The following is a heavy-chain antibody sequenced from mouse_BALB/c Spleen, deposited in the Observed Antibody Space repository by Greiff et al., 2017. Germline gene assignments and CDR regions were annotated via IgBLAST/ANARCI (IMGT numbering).Heavy chain of an antibody. V-gene: IGHV5-6-5*01. CDR2: ISSGGST. CDR1: GFTFSSYA. D-gene: IGHD1-1*01. CDR3: ASVLLRSRYFDD. Sequence: EVKLMESGGGLVKPGGSLKLSCAASGFTFSSYAMSWVRQTPEKRLEWVASISSGGSTYYPDSVKGRFTISRDNARNILYLQMSSLRSEDTAMYYCASVLLRSRYFDDWGQGTTLTVSS. J-gene: IGHJ2*01.